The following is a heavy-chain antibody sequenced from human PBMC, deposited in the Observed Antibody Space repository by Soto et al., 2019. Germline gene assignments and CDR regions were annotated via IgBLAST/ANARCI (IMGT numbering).Heavy chain of an antibody. CDR2: ISGYNGNT. CDR1: DNTFTHYG. Sequence: ASVNVSLKSSDNTFTHYGINWLRHARGQGLEWMGWISGYNGNTKYAQKFQDRVTMTADTSTRTAFMEVRSLTSDDTGVSFCAATGGNYFGLDVWGQGTTVTVYS. CDR3: AATGGNYFGLDV. J-gene: IGHJ6*02. D-gene: IGHD2-8*02. V-gene: IGHV1-18*01.